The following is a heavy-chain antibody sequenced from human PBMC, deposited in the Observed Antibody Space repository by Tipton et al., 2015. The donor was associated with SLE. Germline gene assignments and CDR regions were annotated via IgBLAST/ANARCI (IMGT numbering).Heavy chain of an antibody. CDR2: ITNNGNT. CDR1: GGSISSSFNY. J-gene: IGHJ5*02. CDR3: ARHDTNYGRNWFDP. Sequence: TLSLTCTVSGGSISSSFNYWGWIRQPPGKGPEWIGRITNNGNTYYIPSLQSRVTMSVDTSKNHFSLKLSSVTAADTAVYYCARHDTNYGRNWFDPWGQGTLVTVSS. V-gene: IGHV4-39*01. D-gene: IGHD2-8*01.